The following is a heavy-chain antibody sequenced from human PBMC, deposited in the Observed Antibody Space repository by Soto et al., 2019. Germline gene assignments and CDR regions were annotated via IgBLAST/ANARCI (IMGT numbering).Heavy chain of an antibody. CDR2: IYYSGST. V-gene: IGHV4-39*01. J-gene: IGHJ5*02. D-gene: IGHD2-15*01. Sequence: SETLSLTCTVSGGSISSSSYYWGWIRQPPGKGLEWIGSIYYSGSTYYNPSLKSRVTISVDTSKNQFSLKLSSVTAAETAVYYCARREERDCSGGSCWPLRPDPFDPWGQGTLVTVSS. CDR3: ARREERDCSGGSCWPLRPDPFDP. CDR1: GGSISSSSYY.